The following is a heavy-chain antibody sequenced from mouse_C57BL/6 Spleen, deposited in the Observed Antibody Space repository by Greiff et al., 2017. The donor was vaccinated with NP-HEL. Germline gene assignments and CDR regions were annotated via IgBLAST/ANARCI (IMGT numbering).Heavy chain of an antibody. CDR3: ARAQSSGPLFAY. J-gene: IGHJ3*01. CDR2: INYDGSST. V-gene: IGHV5-16*01. D-gene: IGHD3-2*02. Sequence: EVHLVESEGGLVQPGSSMKLSCTASGFTFSDYYMAWVRQVPEKGLEWVANINYDGSSTYYLDSLKSRFIISRDNAKNILYLQMSSLKSEDTATYYCARAQSSGPLFAYWGQGTLVTVSA. CDR1: GFTFSDYY.